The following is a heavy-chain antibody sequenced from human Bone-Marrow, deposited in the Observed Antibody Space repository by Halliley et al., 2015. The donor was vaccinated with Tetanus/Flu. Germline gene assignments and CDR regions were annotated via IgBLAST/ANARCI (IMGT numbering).Heavy chain of an antibody. D-gene: IGHD2-21*02. Sequence: SLRLSCAASGFTFSSYEMNWVRQAPGKGLEWVSYISSSGSTIYYADSVKGRFTISRDNDKNSLYLQINSLRAEDTAVYYRAGGSGLLPYWGQGALVTVSS. V-gene: IGHV3-48*03. CDR1: GFTFSSYE. CDR2: ISSSGSTI. CDR3: AGGSGLLPY. J-gene: IGHJ4*02.